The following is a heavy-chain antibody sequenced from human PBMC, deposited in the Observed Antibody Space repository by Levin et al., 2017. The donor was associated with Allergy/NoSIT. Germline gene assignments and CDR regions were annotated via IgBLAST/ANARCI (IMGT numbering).Heavy chain of an antibody. V-gene: IGHV3-30*18. CDR2: ISFDETNT. CDR1: GFIFSNSG. D-gene: IGHD2-15*01. Sequence: GGSLRLSCAASGFIFSNSGMHWVRQAPGKGLEWVAAISFDETNTYYGEDVKGRFAISRDNSKNTMYLQMNRLRSEDTAVYYCAKDREGCSDTSDTYGMEVWGQGTSVTVS. CDR3: AKDREGCSDTSDTYGMEV. J-gene: IGHJ6*02.